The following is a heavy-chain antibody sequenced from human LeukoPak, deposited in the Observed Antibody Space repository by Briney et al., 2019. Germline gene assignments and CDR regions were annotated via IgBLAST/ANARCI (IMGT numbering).Heavy chain of an antibody. J-gene: IGHJ4*02. Sequence: GGLRLSCAASGFTVSSNYMSWVRQAPGKGLEWIGEIYHSGSTSYNPSLKSRVTISVDTSKNQFSLKLSSVTAADTAVYYCARVGSGWLVRGYFDYWGQGTLVTVSS. D-gene: IGHD6-19*01. CDR3: ARVGSGWLVRGYFDY. CDR1: GFTVSSNY. V-gene: IGHV4-4*02. CDR2: IYHSGST.